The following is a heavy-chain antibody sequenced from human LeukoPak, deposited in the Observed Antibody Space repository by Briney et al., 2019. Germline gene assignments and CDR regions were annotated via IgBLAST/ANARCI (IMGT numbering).Heavy chain of an antibody. D-gene: IGHD3-3*01. CDR3: AKGAIFGVTTRGHGMDV. Sequence: ASLTVSCRASGYPFTIFDINWVRQAPGQGLEWVGWMNPNTGDTVYAQNFRGRVTMTRDTSIGTAYMELNSLRSEDTAVYYCAKGAIFGVTTRGHGMDVWGQGTSVTVSS. CDR1: GYPFTIFD. J-gene: IGHJ6*02. CDR2: MNPNTGDT. V-gene: IGHV1-8*01.